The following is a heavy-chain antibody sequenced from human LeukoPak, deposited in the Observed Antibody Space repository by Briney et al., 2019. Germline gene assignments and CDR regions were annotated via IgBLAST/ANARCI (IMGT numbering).Heavy chain of an antibody. CDR2: IYYSGTT. CDR3: AKGAGGFSYYNWFDP. CDR1: GGSISSSPYY. D-gene: IGHD5-18*01. V-gene: IGHV4-39*07. Sequence: PSETLSFTCTVSGGSISSSPYYWGWIRQPPGKGLEWIGSIYYSGTTHYSPSLESRVTISVDTSKNQFSLKLASVTAADTAIYYCAKGAGGFSYYNWFDPWGQGTLVTVSS. J-gene: IGHJ5*02.